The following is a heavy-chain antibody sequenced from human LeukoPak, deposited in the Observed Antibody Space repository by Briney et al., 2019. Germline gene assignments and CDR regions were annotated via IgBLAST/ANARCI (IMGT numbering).Heavy chain of an antibody. CDR1: GFTFSSYA. D-gene: IGHD5-24*01. CDR2: ISYDGSNK. V-gene: IGHV3-30*04. CDR3: AREEGGMAITYIDY. J-gene: IGHJ4*02. Sequence: GRSLRLSCAASGFTFSSYAMHWVRQAPGKGLEWVAVISYDGSNKYYADSVKGRFTISRDNSKNTLYLQMNSLRAEDTAVYYCAREEGGMAITYIDYWGQGTLVTVSS.